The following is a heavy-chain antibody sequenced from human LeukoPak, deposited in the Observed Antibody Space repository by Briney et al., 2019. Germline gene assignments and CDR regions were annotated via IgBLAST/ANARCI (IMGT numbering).Heavy chain of an antibody. CDR2: INPYTGNT. D-gene: IGHD3-10*01. V-gene: IGHV1-2*02. CDR1: GYTFTSYA. CDR3: AKRGGSGSSSLTFDY. Sequence: ASVKVSCKASGYTFTSYAMNWVRQAPGQGLEWMGWINPYTGNTKYAQNFQGRVSMTRDTSISTAYMELSSLRSDDTALYFCAKRGGSGSSSLTFDYWGQGTLVTVSS. J-gene: IGHJ4*02.